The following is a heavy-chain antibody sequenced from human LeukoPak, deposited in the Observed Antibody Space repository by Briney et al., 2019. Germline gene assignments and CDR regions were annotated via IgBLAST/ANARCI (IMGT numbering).Heavy chain of an antibody. Sequence: PSETLSLTCTVSGGSISSSTYYWGWIRQPPGKGLEWFGSIYYSGSTYYNPSLKSRATISVDTSKNQFSLKLSSVTAADTAVYYCARVYYSSSYDYWYFDLWGRGTLVTVSS. CDR1: GGSISSSTYY. D-gene: IGHD6-13*01. V-gene: IGHV4-39*07. CDR2: IYYSGST. J-gene: IGHJ2*01. CDR3: ARVYYSSSYDYWYFDL.